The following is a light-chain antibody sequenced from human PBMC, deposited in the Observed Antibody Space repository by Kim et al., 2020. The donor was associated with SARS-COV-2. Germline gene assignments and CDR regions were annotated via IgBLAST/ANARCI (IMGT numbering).Light chain of an antibody. J-gene: IGLJ2*01. Sequence: GKSVTISCTRSSGSIDDNYVQWYQQRPGGVPTTVIYEDDQRPSGVSARFSGSIDNSSNSASLTISGLRTEDEADYYCQSYNRDNVLFGGGTKLTVL. V-gene: IGLV6-57*03. CDR1: SGSIDDNY. CDR2: EDD. CDR3: QSYNRDNVL.